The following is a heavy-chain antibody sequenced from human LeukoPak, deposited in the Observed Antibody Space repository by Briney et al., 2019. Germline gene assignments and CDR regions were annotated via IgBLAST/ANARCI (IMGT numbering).Heavy chain of an antibody. D-gene: IGHD1-1*01. CDR2: ISYSGSS. Sequence: NPSETLSLTCTVSGDSIGSHFWSSIRQPPGKGLEWIGYISYSGSSNYNPSLQSRVTMSADTSKNQFSLKLSSVTAADTAVYYCVRGSTGAFDPWGQGILVTVSS. CDR1: GDSIGSHF. J-gene: IGHJ5*02. CDR3: VRGSTGAFDP. V-gene: IGHV4-59*11.